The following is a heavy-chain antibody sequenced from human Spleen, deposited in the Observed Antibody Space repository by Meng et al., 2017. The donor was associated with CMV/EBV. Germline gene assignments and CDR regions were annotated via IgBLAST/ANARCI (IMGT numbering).Heavy chain of an antibody. CDR1: GFNFHDYP. J-gene: IGHJ4*02. CDR3: ASGHFDY. CDR2: TYSGGNT. Sequence: ETLSLTCAASGFNFHDYPMHWVRQAPGKGLEWVSVTYSGGNTYYAASVKGRFVISRDNAKNTLYLQMNTLRAEDTAVYFCASGHFDYWGQGTLVTVSS. V-gene: IGHV3-53*01.